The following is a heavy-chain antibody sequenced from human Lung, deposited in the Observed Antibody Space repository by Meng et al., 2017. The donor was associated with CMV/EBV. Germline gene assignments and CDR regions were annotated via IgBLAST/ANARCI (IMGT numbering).Heavy chain of an antibody. CDR2: ISSGGITI. Sequence: GGSLRLSXAASGFTFSSYEMNWVRQAPGKGLEWVSYISSGGITISYADSVRGRFTISRDNAKNSLYLLMNSLRAEDTAVYYCARFPWSGFYVPYWGQGTLVTVSS. CDR3: ARFPWSGFYVPY. CDR1: GFTFSSYE. J-gene: IGHJ4*02. D-gene: IGHD3-3*01. V-gene: IGHV3-48*03.